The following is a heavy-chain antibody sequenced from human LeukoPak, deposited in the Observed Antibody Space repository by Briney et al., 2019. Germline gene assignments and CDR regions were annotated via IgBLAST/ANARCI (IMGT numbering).Heavy chain of an antibody. CDR3: ATSRPAGALLYYYYGMDG. V-gene: IGHV1-8*01. CDR1: GYTFTSYD. Sequence: ASVKVSCKASGYTFTSYDINWVRQATGQGLEWMGWMNPNSGNTGYAQKFQGRVTMTRNTSISTAYMELSSLRSEDTAVYYCATSRPAGALLYYYYGMDGWGQGTKVTGSS. CDR2: MNPNSGNT. J-gene: IGHJ6*02. D-gene: IGHD2-2*01.